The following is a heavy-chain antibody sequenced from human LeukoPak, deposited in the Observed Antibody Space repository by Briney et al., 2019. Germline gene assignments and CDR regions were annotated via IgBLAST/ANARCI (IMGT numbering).Heavy chain of an antibody. V-gene: IGHV4-34*01. CDR2: INHSGST. J-gene: IGHJ4*02. CDR3: AREGMYQLLWGFDY. CDR1: GGSFSGYY. Sequence: SETLSLTCAVYGGSFSGYYWSWVRQPRGEGLEWIGEINHSGSTNYNPSLKSRVTISVDTSKNQFSLKLSSVTAADTAVYYCAREGMYQLLWGFDYWGQGTLVTVSS. D-gene: IGHD2-2*01.